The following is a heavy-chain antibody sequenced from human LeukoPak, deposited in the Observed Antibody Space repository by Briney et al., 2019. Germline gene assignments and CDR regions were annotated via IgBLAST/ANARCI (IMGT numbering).Heavy chain of an antibody. CDR3: AKAVMVRGRWFDP. V-gene: IGHV3-23*01. J-gene: IGHJ5*02. CDR1: GFTFSSYG. Sequence: AGGSLRLSCAASGFTFSSYGMSWVRQAPGKGLEWVSAISGSGGSTYYADSVKGRFTISRDNSKNTLYLQMNSLRAEDTAVYYCAKAVMVRGRWFDPWGQGTLVTVSS. CDR2: ISGSGGST. D-gene: IGHD3-10*01.